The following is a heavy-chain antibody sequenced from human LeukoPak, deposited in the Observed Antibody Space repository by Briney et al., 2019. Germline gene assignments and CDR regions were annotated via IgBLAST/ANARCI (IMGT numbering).Heavy chain of an antibody. D-gene: IGHD6-19*01. J-gene: IGHJ4*02. Sequence: SETLSLTCTVSGGSISSSSYYWGWIRQPPGKGLEWIGSIYYSGSTYYNPSLKSRVTMSVDTSKNQFSLKLSSVTAADTAVYYCARLVRSSGWYPDSWGQGTLVTVSS. CDR3: ARLVRSSGWYPDS. CDR2: IYYSGST. CDR1: GGSISSSSYY. V-gene: IGHV4-39*01.